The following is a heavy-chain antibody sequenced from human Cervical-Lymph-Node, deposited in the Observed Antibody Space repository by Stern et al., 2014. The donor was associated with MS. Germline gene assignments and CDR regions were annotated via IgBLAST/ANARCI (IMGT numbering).Heavy chain of an antibody. CDR1: GFTFRNYG. CDR3: ARDGNYGGNPAYNWFDP. D-gene: IGHD4-23*01. V-gene: IGHV3-33*01. J-gene: IGHJ5*02. Sequence: VQLVESGGGVVQPGGSLRLSCAASGFTFRNYGMHWVRQAPGKGLEWVAVIWYDGTKRYHAESVKGRFTISRDNSKNTLYLQMSRLRADDTAVYYCARDGNYGGNPAYNWFDPWGQGTLVTVSS. CDR2: IWYDGTKR.